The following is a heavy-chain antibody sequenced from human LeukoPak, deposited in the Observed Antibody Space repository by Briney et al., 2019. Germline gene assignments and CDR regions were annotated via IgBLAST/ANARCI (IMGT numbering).Heavy chain of an antibody. CDR1: GGSISSGGYS. CDR2: IYHSGST. V-gene: IGHV4-30-2*01. D-gene: IGHD4-17*01. CDR3: ARGSVSPTVVRFDY. Sequence: TSETLSLTCAVSGGSISSGGYSWSWIRQPPGKGLEWIGYIYHSGSTYYNPSLKSRVTISVDRSKNQFSLKLSSVTAADTAVYYCARGSVSPTVVRFDYWGQGTLVTVSS. J-gene: IGHJ4*02.